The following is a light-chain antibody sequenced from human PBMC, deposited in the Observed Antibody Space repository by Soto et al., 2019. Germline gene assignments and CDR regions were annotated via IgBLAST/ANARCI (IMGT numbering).Light chain of an antibody. CDR2: EVI. V-gene: IGLV2-14*01. CDR3: SSYTSSNTLV. Sequence: QSVRTQPASVSGSPGQSITISCTGTSSDVGGYNFVSWYQQHPGKAPKLMIYEVINRPPGVSNRFSGSKSGNTASLTISGLQAEDEADYYCSSYTSSNTLVFGTGTKVTV. CDR1: SSDVGGYNF. J-gene: IGLJ1*01.